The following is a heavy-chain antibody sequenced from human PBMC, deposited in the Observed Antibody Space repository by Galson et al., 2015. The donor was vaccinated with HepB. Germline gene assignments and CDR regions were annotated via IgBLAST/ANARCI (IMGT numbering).Heavy chain of an antibody. CDR3: AREGGWQLHDYYFGMDV. CDR2: ISAYHGNT. Sequence: SVKVSCKASGYTFTNFGINWVRQAPGQGLEWVGWISAYHGNTNYAQKLQGRVTMTTDTSTSTAYMELRSLGSDDTAVYYCAREGGWQLHDYYFGMDVWGQGTTVTVSS. V-gene: IGHV1-18*01. CDR1: GYTFTNFG. D-gene: IGHD1-26*01. J-gene: IGHJ6*02.